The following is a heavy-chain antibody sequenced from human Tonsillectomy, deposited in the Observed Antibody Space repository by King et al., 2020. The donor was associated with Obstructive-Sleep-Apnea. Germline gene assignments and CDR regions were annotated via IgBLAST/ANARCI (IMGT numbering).Heavy chain of an antibody. CDR1: GFTFSSYV. CDR2: ICGSCGST. J-gene: IGHJ1*01. D-gene: IGHD2-2*01. Sequence: VQLVESGGGLVQPGGALRFSCASSGFTFSSYVMSWVRQAPGKGLEWVSAICGSCGSTYYADSVKGRVTISRDNSKNTLYLQMNSLRAEDTAVYYCAKSIPAAMIIYFQHWGQGTLVTVSS. CDR3: AKSIPAAMIIYFQH. V-gene: IGHV3-23*04.